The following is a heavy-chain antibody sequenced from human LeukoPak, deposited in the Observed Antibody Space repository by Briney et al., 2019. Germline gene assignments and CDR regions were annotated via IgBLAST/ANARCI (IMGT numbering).Heavy chain of an antibody. Sequence: ASVTVSFKASGYTFTGYYMHWVRQAPGQGLEWMGWINPNSGGTNYAQKFQGRVTMTRDTSISTAYMELSRLRSDDTAVYYCARDGFGSYYMDVWGKGTTVTISS. J-gene: IGHJ6*03. CDR1: GYTFTGYY. CDR2: INPNSGGT. D-gene: IGHD3-10*01. V-gene: IGHV1-2*02. CDR3: ARDGFGSYYMDV.